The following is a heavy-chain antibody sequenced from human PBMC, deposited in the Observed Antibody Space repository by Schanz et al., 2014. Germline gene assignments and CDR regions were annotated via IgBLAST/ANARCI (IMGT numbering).Heavy chain of an antibody. CDR2: VSSRSDEI. CDR1: TFTFDHYA. Sequence: EVQLLESGGGLVQPGGSLRLSCSASTFTFDHYAMTWVRQAPGKGLEWVAAVSSRSDEIKYADSVRGRFTISRDNSRSTMYLQMNSLRAEDTAVYFCARGGSGSHYRLDYWGQGTLVTGSS. J-gene: IGHJ4*02. D-gene: IGHD1-26*01. CDR3: ARGGSGSHYRLDY. V-gene: IGHV3-23*05.